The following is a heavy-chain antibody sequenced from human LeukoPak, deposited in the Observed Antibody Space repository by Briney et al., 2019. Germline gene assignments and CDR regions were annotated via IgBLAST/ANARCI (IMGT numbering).Heavy chain of an antibody. D-gene: IGHD3-22*01. CDR1: GFTFNYYD. CDR2: IRTTGDT. V-gene: IGHV3-13*01. Sequence: GGSLRLSCAVSGFTFNYYDMHWVRQAPGKRLEWVSAIRTTGDTHYPDSVKGRFAMSREDAKNSVHLQMNTLRAGDTAVYYCARGVSYYYDNSGHPGWYFDLWGRGTLVTAS. J-gene: IGHJ2*01. CDR3: ARGVSYYYDNSGHPGWYFDL.